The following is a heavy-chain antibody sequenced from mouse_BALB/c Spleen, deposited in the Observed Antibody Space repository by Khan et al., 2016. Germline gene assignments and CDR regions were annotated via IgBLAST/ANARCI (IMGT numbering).Heavy chain of an antibody. J-gene: IGHJ4*01. CDR1: GYSITSDYA. D-gene: IGHD1-1*01. Sequence: EVQLQESGPGLVKPSQSLSLTCTVTGYSITSDYAWNWIRQFPGNRLEWMGYISYSGSTSYNPSLKSRISITRDTSKTQFFLQLNSVTSEDNATYYCARSDYGDKDAMDYWGQGTSVTVSS. V-gene: IGHV3-2*02. CDR3: ARSDYGDKDAMDY. CDR2: ISYSGST.